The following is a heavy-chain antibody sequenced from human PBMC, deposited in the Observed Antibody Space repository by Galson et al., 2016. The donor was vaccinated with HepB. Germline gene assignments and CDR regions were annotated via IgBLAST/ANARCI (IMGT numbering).Heavy chain of an antibody. D-gene: IGHD5-12*01. J-gene: IGHJ4*02. Sequence: SETLSLTCDVSGTSVSSGGSYWTWIRQPPGKGLEWIGNIHYIGTTKYNASLKSRLTISIDTSKNEVSLELTSVTAADTAVYYCARQYRGGPSDYWGQGTLVTVSS. CDR1: GTSVSSGGSY. CDR3: ARQYRGGPSDY. V-gene: IGHV4-61*08. CDR2: IHYIGTT.